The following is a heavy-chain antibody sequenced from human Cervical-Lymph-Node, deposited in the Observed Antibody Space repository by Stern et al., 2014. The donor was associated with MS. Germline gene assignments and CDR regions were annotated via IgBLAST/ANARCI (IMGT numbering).Heavy chain of an antibody. CDR2: IYQTGSV. J-gene: IGHJ4*02. CDR3: AREGEYCSGSRCYPFLDY. CDR1: GGSLRSYY. D-gene: IGHD2-15*01. V-gene: IGHV4-59*01. Sequence: QVQLQESGPGLVKPSETLSLTCTVSGGSLRSYYWNWIRQAPGKGLEWLEVIYQTGSVNYNPSLSSRVAMSVDTSKNQFSLTVSSVTAADTAVYYCAREGEYCSGSRCYPFLDYWGQGTLVTVSS.